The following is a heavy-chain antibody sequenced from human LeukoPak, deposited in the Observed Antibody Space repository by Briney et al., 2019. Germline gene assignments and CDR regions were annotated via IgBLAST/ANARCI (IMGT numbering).Heavy chain of an antibody. Sequence: SETLSLTCTVSGGSISGYFWSWIRQPPGKGLEWIGYIYYSGSTNYNPSLKSRVTISVDTSKNQFSLKLSSVTAADTAVYYCARAFAVAGPPHFDYWGQGTLVTVSS. J-gene: IGHJ4*02. D-gene: IGHD6-19*01. CDR2: IYYSGST. V-gene: IGHV4-59*01. CDR3: ARAFAVAGPPHFDY. CDR1: GGSISGYF.